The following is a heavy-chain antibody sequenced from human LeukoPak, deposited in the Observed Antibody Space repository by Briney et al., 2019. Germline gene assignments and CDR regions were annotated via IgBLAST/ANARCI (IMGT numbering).Heavy chain of an antibody. CDR2: IYYSGST. CDR3: ASVSGMDV. CDR1: GGSISSSSYY. Sequence: SGTLSLTCTVSGGSISSSSYYWGWIRQPPGKGLEWIGSIYYSGSTYYNPSLKSRVTVSVDTSKNQFSLKLSSVTAADTAVYYCASVSGMDVWGQGTTVTVSS. J-gene: IGHJ6*02. V-gene: IGHV4-39*07.